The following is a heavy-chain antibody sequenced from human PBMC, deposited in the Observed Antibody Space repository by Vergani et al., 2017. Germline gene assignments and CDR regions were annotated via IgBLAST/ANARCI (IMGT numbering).Heavy chain of an antibody. CDR1: GGSISSGGYY. V-gene: IGHV4-31*03. J-gene: IGHJ6*03. D-gene: IGHD3-3*01. CDR2: IYYSGST. Sequence: QVQLQESGPGLVKPSQTLSLTCTVSGGSISSGGYYWSWIRQHPGKGLEWIGYIYYSGSTYYNPSLKSRVTISVDTSKNQFSLKLSSVTAADTAVYYCARESSHYDFWSGYYYYYYMDVWGKGTTVTVSS. CDR3: ARESSHYDFWSGYYYYYYMDV.